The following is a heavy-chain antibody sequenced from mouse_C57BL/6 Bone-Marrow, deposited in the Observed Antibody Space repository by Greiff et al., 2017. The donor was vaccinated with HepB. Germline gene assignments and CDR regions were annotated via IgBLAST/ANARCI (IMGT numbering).Heavy chain of an antibody. CDR2: IRNKANGYTT. D-gene: IGHD1-1*01. V-gene: IGHV7-3*01. J-gene: IGHJ4*01. Sequence: EVQGVESGGGLVQPGGSLSLSCAASGFTFTDYYMSWVRQPPGKALEWLGFIRNKANGYTTEYSASVKGRFTISRDNSQSILYLQMNALRAEDSATYYCARVYYYGSSYAMDYWGQGTSVTVSS. CDR1: GFTFTDYY. CDR3: ARVYYYGSSYAMDY.